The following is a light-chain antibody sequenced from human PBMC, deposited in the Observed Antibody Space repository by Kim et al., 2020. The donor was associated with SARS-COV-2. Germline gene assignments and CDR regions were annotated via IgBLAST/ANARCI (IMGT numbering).Light chain of an antibody. CDR3: VSFTTIDTWV. CDR1: SSDVGANDY. Sequence: GQSSTISCTGTSSDVGANDYVSWCQQHPGRVPKVVIFDVTERPSGVSSRFSGSKSGNTASLTISGLQAEDEADYYCVSFTTIDTWVFGGGTKLTVL. J-gene: IGLJ3*02. V-gene: IGLV2-14*03. CDR2: DVT.